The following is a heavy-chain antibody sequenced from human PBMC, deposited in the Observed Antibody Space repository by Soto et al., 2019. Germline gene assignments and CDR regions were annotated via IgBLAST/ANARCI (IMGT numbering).Heavy chain of an antibody. CDR3: AKDNGGYNYEQRFGAFDI. J-gene: IGHJ3*02. Sequence: GGSLRLSCAASGFTFSSYGMHWVRQAPGKGLEWVAVISYDGSNKYYADSVKGRFTISRDNSKNTLYLQMNSLRAEDTAVYYCAKDNGGYNYEQRFGAFDIWGQGTMVT. CDR1: GFTFSSYG. CDR2: ISYDGSNK. V-gene: IGHV3-30*18. D-gene: IGHD5-12*01.